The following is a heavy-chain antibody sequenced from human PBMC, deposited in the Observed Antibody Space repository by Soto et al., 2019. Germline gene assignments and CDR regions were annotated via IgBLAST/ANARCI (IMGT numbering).Heavy chain of an antibody. CDR2: IYHSGST. Sequence: SETLSLTCAVSGGSISSGGYSWSWVRQPPGKGLEWIGYIYHSGSTYYNPSLKSRVTISVDRSKNQFFLRLRSVTAADTAVYYCARGKGDYWGQGTLVTVS. J-gene: IGHJ4*02. CDR1: GGSISSGGYS. V-gene: IGHV4-30-2*01. CDR3: ARGKGDY.